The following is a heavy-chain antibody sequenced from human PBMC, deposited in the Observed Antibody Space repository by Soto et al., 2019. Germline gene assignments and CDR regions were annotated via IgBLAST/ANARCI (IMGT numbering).Heavy chain of an antibody. CDR2: IYYSGST. D-gene: IGHD3-3*01. CDR1: GGSVNSGDYY. V-gene: IGHV4-31*03. J-gene: IGHJ4*02. CDR3: ARRRTNFWSGYASFFDY. Sequence: QVQLQESGPGLVKPSQTLSLICTVSGGSVNSGDYYWSWVRQHPGKALEWIGYIYYSGSTYYNPSLESRATISVDTSKNQFSLNLSSVTAADTAVYYCARRRTNFWSGYASFFDYWGQGTLVTVSS.